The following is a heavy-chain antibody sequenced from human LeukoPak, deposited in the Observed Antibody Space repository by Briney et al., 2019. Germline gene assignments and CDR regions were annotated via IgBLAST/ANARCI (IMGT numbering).Heavy chain of an antibody. V-gene: IGHV1-18*01. J-gene: IGHJ5*02. Sequence: GASVKVSCKASGYTFTSYGNSWVRQAPGQGLEWMGWISAYNGNTNYAQKLQGRVTMTTDTSTSTAYMELRSLRSDDTAVYYCARGYRLTGTTPSNWFDPWGQGTLVTVSS. CDR2: ISAYNGNT. D-gene: IGHD1-7*01. CDR3: ARGYRLTGTTPSNWFDP. CDR1: GYTFTSYG.